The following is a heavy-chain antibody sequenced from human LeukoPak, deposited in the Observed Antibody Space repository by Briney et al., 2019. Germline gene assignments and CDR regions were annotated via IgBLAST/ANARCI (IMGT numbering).Heavy chain of an antibody. CDR1: GYTLTELS. CDR3: ARELVGPLYSSSWYFDY. J-gene: IGHJ4*02. Sequence: ASVKVSCKVSGYTLTELSMHWVRQAPGKGLEWMGGFDPEDGETIYAQKLQGRVTMTTDTSTSTAYMELRSLRSDDTAVYYCARELVGPLYSSSWYFDYWGQGTLVTVSS. D-gene: IGHD6-13*01. CDR2: FDPEDGET. V-gene: IGHV1-24*01.